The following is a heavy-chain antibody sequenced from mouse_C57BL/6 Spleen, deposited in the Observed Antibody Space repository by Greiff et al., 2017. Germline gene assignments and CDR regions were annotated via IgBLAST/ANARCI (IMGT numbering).Heavy chain of an antibody. V-gene: IGHV3-6*01. CDR3: TRFDYDGVC. Sequence: EVQLQESGPGPVKPSQSLSLTCSVTGYSITSGYYWNWIRQFPGNQLEWMGYISYDGSNNYNPSLKNRNSITSDTSKNRFFLKLDSVATEDTATYYGTRFDYDGVCWGQGTLVTVSA. CDR2: ISYDGSN. J-gene: IGHJ3*01. D-gene: IGHD2-4*01. CDR1: GYSITSGYY.